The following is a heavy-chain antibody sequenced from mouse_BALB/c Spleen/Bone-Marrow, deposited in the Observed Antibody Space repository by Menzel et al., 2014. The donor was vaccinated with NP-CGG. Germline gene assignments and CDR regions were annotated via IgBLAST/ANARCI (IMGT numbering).Heavy chain of an antibody. CDR3: ARGSYYEGAMDY. V-gene: IGHV2-9*02. Sequence: VQRVESGPGLVAPSQSLSITCTVSGFSLXSYGVHWVRQPPGKVLEWLGVIWAGGSTNYNSALMSRQSISKDNSKSQVFLKMNSLQTDDTAMYYCARGSYYEGAMDYWGQGTSVTVSS. J-gene: IGHJ4*01. D-gene: IGHD1-1*01. CDR2: IWAGGST. CDR1: GFSLXSYG.